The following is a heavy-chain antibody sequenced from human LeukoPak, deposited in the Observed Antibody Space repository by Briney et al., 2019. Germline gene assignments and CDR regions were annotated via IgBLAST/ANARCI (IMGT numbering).Heavy chain of an antibody. V-gene: IGHV3-7*01. D-gene: IGHD3-3*01. J-gene: IGHJ4*02. CDR3: ARGAEWRDY. Sequence: GGSLRLSCGASGSSFSVYWMSWVRQAPGKGLEWVANIKYDGSDKNYVESVKGRFIISRDNAEKAVYLQMNSLRVDDTAVYYCARGAEWRDYWGQGTLVTVSS. CDR2: IKYDGSDK. CDR1: GSSFSVYW.